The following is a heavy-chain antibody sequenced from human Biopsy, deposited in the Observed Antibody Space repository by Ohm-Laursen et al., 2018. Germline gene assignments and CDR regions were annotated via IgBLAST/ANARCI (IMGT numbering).Heavy chain of an antibody. J-gene: IGHJ4*02. CDR1: GGSISSNYYY. Sequence: SDTLSLTCTVSGGSISSNYYYWGWIRQPPGKGLEWIGSIYYRGNTNYNPSLKSRVTISVDTSKNQFSLKLRSATAADTAVFYCARHGSQGYCTGGSCVNYWGQGALVTVSS. CDR3: ARHGSQGYCTGGSCVNY. CDR2: IYYRGNT. D-gene: IGHD2-15*01. V-gene: IGHV4-39*01.